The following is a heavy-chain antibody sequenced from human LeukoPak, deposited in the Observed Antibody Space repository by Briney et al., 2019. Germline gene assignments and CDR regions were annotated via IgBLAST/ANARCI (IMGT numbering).Heavy chain of an antibody. Sequence: PGGSLRLSCAASGFTFRSYDMPWVRQAPGKGLEWVTVISYDTSNKYYADSVKGRFTISRDNSKNTLYLQMNSLRAEDTAVYYCAIDPYSSSPPSFDYWGQGTLVTVSS. CDR1: GFTFRSYD. J-gene: IGHJ4*02. CDR2: ISYDTSNK. V-gene: IGHV3-30*03. CDR3: AIDPYSSSPPSFDY. D-gene: IGHD6-13*01.